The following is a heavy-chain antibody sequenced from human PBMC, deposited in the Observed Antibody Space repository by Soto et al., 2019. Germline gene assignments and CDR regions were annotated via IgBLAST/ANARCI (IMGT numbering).Heavy chain of an antibody. CDR3: ARGPVPAAMNAFDI. J-gene: IGHJ3*02. CDR2: INWNGGST. D-gene: IGHD2-2*01. CDR1: GFTFDDYG. V-gene: IGHV3-20*01. Sequence: EVQLVESGGGVVRPGGSLRLSCAASGFTFDDYGMSWVRQAPGKGLEWVSGINWNGGSTGYADSVKGRFTISSDNAKNSLYLQMNSLRAEDTAWYHCARGPVPAAMNAFDIWGQGTMVTVAS.